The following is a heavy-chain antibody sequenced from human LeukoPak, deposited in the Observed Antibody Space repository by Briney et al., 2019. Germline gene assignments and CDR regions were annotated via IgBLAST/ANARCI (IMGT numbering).Heavy chain of an antibody. V-gene: IGHV4-59*01. J-gene: IGHJ6*02. CDR1: GGSISSYY. CDR2: IYYSGST. Sequence: KPSETLSLTCTVSGGSISSYYWSWIRQPPGEGLEWIGYIYYSGSTNYNPSLKSRVTISVDTSKNQFSPKLSSVTAADTAVYYCASSKSAYYYYGMDVWGQGTTVTVSS. CDR3: ASSKSAYYYYGMDV. D-gene: IGHD2-2*01.